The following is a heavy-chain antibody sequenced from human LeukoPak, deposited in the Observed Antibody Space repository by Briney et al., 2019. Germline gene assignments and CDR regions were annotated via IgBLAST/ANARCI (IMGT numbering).Heavy chain of an antibody. Sequence: GRSLRLSWAASEFTFSTYAMHWVRQAPGKGLEWVAVISYDGDNKFYADSVKGRFIISRDNSKNTLYLQMSSLRAEDTAVYYCSTAGGDRGDSWGQGTQVTVSS. D-gene: IGHD2-21*01. CDR3: STAGGDRGDS. CDR1: EFTFSTYA. V-gene: IGHV3-30-3*01. CDR2: ISYDGDNK. J-gene: IGHJ4*02.